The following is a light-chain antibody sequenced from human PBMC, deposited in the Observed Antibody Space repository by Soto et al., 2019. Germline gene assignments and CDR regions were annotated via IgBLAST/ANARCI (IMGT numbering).Light chain of an antibody. CDR3: QSFDSRPHVV. J-gene: IGLJ2*01. V-gene: IGLV1-40*01. Sequence: QSVLTQPPSVSGVPGQRVTISCTGSSSNIGAGYDVHWYQQLPGTAPKLLIYSDNNRPSGVPDRFSGSKSGASASLAITGLQAEDEADYYCQSFDSRPHVVFGGGTKVTVL. CDR1: SSNIGAGYD. CDR2: SDN.